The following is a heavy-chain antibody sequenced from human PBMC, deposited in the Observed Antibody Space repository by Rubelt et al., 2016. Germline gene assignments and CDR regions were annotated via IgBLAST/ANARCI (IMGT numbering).Heavy chain of an antibody. D-gene: IGHD5-18*01. Sequence: QLQLQESGPGLVKPSETLSLMCSVSGGSLSTIGYYWGWIRQPPGKGLEWIGSIYHTGNTYYNPSLKGRVTLSVETSKNQLSLRLTFVTAADTAVYYCARQSGYSYGPVDYWGQGILVTVSS. CDR3: ARQSGYSYGPVDY. V-gene: IGHV4-39*01. CDR2: IYHTGNT. J-gene: IGHJ4*02. CDR1: GGSLSTIGYY.